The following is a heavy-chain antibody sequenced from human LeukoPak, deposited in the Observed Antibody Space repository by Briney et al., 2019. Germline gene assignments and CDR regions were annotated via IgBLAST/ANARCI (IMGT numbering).Heavy chain of an antibody. D-gene: IGHD6-19*01. J-gene: IGHJ1*01. CDR1: GFTFSSYS. Sequence: GGSLSLSCAASGFTFSSYSMNWVRQAPGKGLEWVSYISSSSSTIYYADSVKGRFTISRDNAKNSLYLQMNSLRAEDTAVYYCASEEQWLVQEYFQHWGQGTLVTVSS. CDR2: ISSSSSTI. V-gene: IGHV3-48*01. CDR3: ASEEQWLVQEYFQH.